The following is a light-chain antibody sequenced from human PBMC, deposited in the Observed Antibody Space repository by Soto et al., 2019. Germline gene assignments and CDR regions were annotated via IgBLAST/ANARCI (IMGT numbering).Light chain of an antibody. V-gene: IGKV3-20*01. CDR3: QQYCNSLYT. J-gene: IGKJ2*01. CDR2: GAS. Sequence: EIVLTQFPGTLSLSPGERATLSCRASQTVSSIYLAWYQQKPGQAPRLLIYGASTRATGVPDRFSGSGSGTDFTLSISRLDPEDFAVYYCQQYCNSLYTFGQGTKLEIK. CDR1: QTVSSIY.